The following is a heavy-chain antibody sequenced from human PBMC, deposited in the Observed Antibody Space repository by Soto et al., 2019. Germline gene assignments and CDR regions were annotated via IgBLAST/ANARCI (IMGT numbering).Heavy chain of an antibody. V-gene: IGHV3-23*01. D-gene: IGHD7-27*01. CDR2: ITATDGST. Sequence: EVQLLESGGGVAQPGGSLRVSCAASGFPFSDYAMSWVRQAPGKGLEWVSIITATDGSTYYADSVKGRFTISRDDAKNTLHLQMNSLRVEDTAVYYCVREDGLVGSNSAFDQWGQGTLVIVSS. CDR1: GFPFSDYA. CDR3: VREDGLVGSNSAFDQ. J-gene: IGHJ4*02.